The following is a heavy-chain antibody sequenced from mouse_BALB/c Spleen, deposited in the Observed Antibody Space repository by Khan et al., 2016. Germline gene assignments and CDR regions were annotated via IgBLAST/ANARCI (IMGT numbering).Heavy chain of an antibody. J-gene: IGHJ2*01. CDR3: AREDYYGYVY. CDR2: ISYSGSP. Sequence: EVQLQESGPGLVKPSQSLSLTCTVSGYSITSDYAWNWIRQFPGNKLEWMGYISYSGSPSYNPSLKSRISITRDTSKNQFFLQLDSVTTEDTATYYCAREDYYGYVYRGQGTTLTVSS. CDR1: GYSITSDYA. D-gene: IGHD1-2*01. V-gene: IGHV3-2*02.